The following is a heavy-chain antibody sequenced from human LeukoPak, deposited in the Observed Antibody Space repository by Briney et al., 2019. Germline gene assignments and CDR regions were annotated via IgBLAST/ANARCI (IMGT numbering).Heavy chain of an antibody. J-gene: IGHJ4*02. D-gene: IGHD4-17*01. Sequence: GGSLRLSCAASGFSVINTYVNWVRQAPGKGLEWVSVIDDSGATSFVDAVKGRFTISRDNSKNTVSLHMNNLRAEDTAAYYCVSGYGDYNFDFWGQGTLVIVSS. V-gene: IGHV3-53*01. CDR1: GFSVINTY. CDR3: VSGYGDYNFDF. CDR2: IDDSGAT.